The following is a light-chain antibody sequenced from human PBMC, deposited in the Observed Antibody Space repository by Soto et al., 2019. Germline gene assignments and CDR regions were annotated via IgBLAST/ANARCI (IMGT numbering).Light chain of an antibody. CDR3: GTWDSSLSAGV. V-gene: IGLV1-51*01. J-gene: IGLJ2*01. CDR1: SSNIGNNF. Sequence: QSVLTQPPSVSAAPGQKGTISFSGSSSNIGNNFVSWYQQLPGTAPKLLIYDNNKRPSGIPDRFSGSKSGTSATLGITGLQTGDEADYYCGTWDSSLSAGVFGGGTKLTVL. CDR2: DNN.